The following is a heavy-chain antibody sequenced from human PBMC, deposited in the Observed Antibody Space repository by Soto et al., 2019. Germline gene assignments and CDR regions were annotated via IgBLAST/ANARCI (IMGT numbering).Heavy chain of an antibody. V-gene: IGHV4-31*03. CDR1: GGSINSDEFY. D-gene: IGHD3-16*02. CDR3: ARMGLHLGELSRNWFDP. Sequence: SSETLSLTCSLSGGSINSDEFYWTWIRQSPGKGLEWIGYIYSSGRTHYNPSLKSRINISLDTSNNLLSLRLSSVTAADTAVYYCARMGLHLGELSRNWFDPWGRGTLVTVSS. J-gene: IGHJ5*02. CDR2: IYSSGRT.